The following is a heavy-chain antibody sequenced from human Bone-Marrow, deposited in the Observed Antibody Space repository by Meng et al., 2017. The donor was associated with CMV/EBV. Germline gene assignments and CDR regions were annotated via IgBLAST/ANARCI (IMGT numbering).Heavy chain of an antibody. V-gene: IGHV1-69*02. Sequence: SVKVSCKASGGTFSSYTISWVRQAPGQGLEWMGRIIPILGIANYAQKFQGRVTITADKSTSTAYMELSSLRFEDTAVYYCARRSSSSSDYYYGMDVWGQGTTVTVSS. CDR2: IIPILGIA. CDR1: GGTFSSYT. J-gene: IGHJ6*02. CDR3: ARRSSSSSDYYYGMDV.